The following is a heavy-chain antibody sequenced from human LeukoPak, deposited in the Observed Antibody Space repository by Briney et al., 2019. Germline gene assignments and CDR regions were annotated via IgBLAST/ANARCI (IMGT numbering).Heavy chain of an antibody. D-gene: IGHD4-23*01. CDR2: ISSSGSTT. Sequence: PGGSLRLSCAASGFTFSSYEMNWVRQAPGKGLEWVSYISSSGSTTYYADSVKGRFTISRDNSKNTLYLQMNSLRAEDTAVYYCAKVTELTTVVSDFDYWGQGTLVTVSS. CDR3: AKVTELTTVVSDFDY. CDR1: GFTFSSYE. V-gene: IGHV3-48*03. J-gene: IGHJ4*02.